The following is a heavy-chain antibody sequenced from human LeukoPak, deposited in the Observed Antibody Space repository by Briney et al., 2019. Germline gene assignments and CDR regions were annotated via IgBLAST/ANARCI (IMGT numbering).Heavy chain of an antibody. V-gene: IGHV3-23*01. Sequence: GGTLRLSCAASGFTFSSYGMSWVRQAPGKGLEWVSAISGSGGSTYYADSVKGRFTMSRDNSKNTLYLQMNSLRAEDTAVYYCAKVLVGTTCFEYWGQGTLVTVSS. J-gene: IGHJ4*02. CDR3: AKVLVGTTCFEY. CDR1: GFTFSSYG. D-gene: IGHD1-7*01. CDR2: ISGSGGST.